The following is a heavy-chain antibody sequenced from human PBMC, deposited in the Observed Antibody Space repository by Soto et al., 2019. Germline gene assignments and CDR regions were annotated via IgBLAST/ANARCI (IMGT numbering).Heavy chain of an antibody. CDR1: GFTFTRYS. CDR2: ISSTTNYI. CDR3: ARESEDLTSNFDY. J-gene: IGHJ4*02. V-gene: IGHV3-21*06. Sequence: GGSLRLSCAASGFTFTRYSTNWVRQAPGKGLEWVSSISSTTNYIYYGDSMKGRFTISRDNAKNSLYLEMNSLRAEDTAVYYCARESEDLTSNFDYWGQGTLVTVSS.